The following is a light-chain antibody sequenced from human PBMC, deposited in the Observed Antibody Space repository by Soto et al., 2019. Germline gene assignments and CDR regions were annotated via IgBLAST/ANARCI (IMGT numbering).Light chain of an antibody. V-gene: IGKV3-20*01. Sequence: PGDRATLSCRASQSVSSSSLAWYQQKLGQAPRLLIYDVSRRATGIPDRFSGSGSGTDFTLTISRLEPEDFAVYYCQQYATSPGTFGQGTKVEI. CDR2: DVS. CDR1: QSVSSSS. J-gene: IGKJ1*01. CDR3: QQYATSPGT.